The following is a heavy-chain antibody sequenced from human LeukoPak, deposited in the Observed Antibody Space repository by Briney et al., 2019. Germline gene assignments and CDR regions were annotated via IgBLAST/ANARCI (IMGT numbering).Heavy chain of an antibody. CDR3: AKVVGGSGWWVDY. D-gene: IGHD6-19*01. Sequence: TGGSLRLSCAASGFTFSSYAMSWVRQAPGKGLEWVSAISGSGGSEYYADSVKGRITISRHNSRNTLSLQMNSLRAEDTAVYYCAKVVGGSGWWVDYWGQGTLVTVSS. CDR2: ISGSGGSE. CDR1: GFTFSSYA. V-gene: IGHV3-23*01. J-gene: IGHJ4*02.